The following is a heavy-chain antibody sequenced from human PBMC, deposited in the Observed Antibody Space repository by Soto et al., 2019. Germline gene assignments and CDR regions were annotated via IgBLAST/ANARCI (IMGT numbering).Heavy chain of an antibody. CDR3: ARDNRTGTGPYYYYGIDV. J-gene: IGHJ6*02. D-gene: IGHD1-7*01. V-gene: IGHV4-59*01. Sequence: SETLSLTCTVSGGSISSYYWSWIRQPPGKGLEWIGYIYYSGSTNYNPSLKSRVTISVDTSKNQFSLKLSSVTAADTAVYYCARDNRTGTGPYYYYGIDVWGQGPTVTVSS. CDR2: IYYSGST. CDR1: GGSISSYY.